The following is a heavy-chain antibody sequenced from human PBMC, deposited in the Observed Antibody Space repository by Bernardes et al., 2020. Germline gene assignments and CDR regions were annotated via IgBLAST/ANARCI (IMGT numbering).Heavy chain of an antibody. CDR1: GFTFSSYW. J-gene: IGHJ4*02. Sequence: GGSLRLSCVVSGFTFSSYWMHWVRRAPGKGLVWVSRINSDGSTTIYADSVKGRFTISRDNAKNTLYLQMNSLRAEDTAVYYCARGAVGANDYWGQGTLVTVSS. CDR2: INSDGSTT. V-gene: IGHV3-74*01. D-gene: IGHD1-26*01. CDR3: ARGAVGANDY.